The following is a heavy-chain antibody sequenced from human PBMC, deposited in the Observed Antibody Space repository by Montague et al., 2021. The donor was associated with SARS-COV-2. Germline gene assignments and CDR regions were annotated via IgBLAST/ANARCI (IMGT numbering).Heavy chain of an antibody. J-gene: IGHJ6*03. CDR3: ARARQDVVVPALGIGAYYYYYYMDV. V-gene: IGHV4-34*01. D-gene: IGHD2-2*01. CDR2: INHSGST. CDR1: GGSFSGYY. Sequence: SETLSLTCAVSGGSFSGYYWCWICQPPGKGLEWIWEINHSGSTNXNPSLKSRVTISVDTSKNQFSLKLSSVSATDTAVCYCARARQDVVVPALGIGAYYYYYYMDVWGKGTTVTVSS.